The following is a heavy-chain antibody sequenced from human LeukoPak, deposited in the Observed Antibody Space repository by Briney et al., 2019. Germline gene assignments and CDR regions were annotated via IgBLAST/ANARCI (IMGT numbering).Heavy chain of an antibody. CDR2: ISSSGRYI. J-gene: IGHJ4*02. CDR3: ASLGSRHCSSTSCFDY. D-gene: IGHD2-2*01. CDR1: GFTFCSYS. V-gene: IGHV3-21*01. Sequence: PGGSLRLSCAASGFTFCSYSMNWVRQAPGKGLEWVSSISSSGRYIYYADSVKGRFTISRDNAKNSLYLQMNSLRAEDTAVYYCASLGSRHCSSTSCFDYWGQGTLVTVSS.